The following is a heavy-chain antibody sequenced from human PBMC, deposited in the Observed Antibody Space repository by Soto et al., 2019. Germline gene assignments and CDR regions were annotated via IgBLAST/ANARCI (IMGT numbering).Heavy chain of an antibody. CDR3: TRRQVYYFGLDV. J-gene: IGHJ6*02. CDR1: GFSFSGSA. D-gene: IGHD6-25*01. V-gene: IGHV3-73*02. Sequence: QLVESGGALVQPWESLKLSCAASGFSFSGSAIQWVRQAPGKGLEWVGRIRTDANTYATAYAASVTGRFTICRDDSTHTASLQMNSLKTEATVVYCCTRRQVYYFGLDVWGQGTKVIVSS. CDR2: IRTDANTYAT.